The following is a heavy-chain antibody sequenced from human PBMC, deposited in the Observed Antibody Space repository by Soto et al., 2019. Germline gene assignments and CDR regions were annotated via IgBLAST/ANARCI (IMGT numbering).Heavy chain of an antibody. CDR3: AREGLRLGELSLYGNDY. CDR2: INPSGDST. V-gene: IGHV1-46*01. Sequence: QVQLVQSGAEVKKPGASVKVSCKASGYTFTSYYIHWVRQAPGQGLEWMGIINPSGDSTSYAQKFQGRVTMTRDTSTSTVHMELSSLRSEDTAVYYCAREGLRLGELSLYGNDYWGQGTLVTVSS. CDR1: GYTFTSYY. J-gene: IGHJ4*02. D-gene: IGHD3-16*02.